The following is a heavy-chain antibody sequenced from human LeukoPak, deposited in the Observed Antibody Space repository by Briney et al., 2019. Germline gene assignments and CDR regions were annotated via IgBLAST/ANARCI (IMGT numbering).Heavy chain of an antibody. V-gene: IGHV4-30-4*08. J-gene: IGHJ6*03. Sequence: PSETLSLTCTVSGGSISSGDYYWSWIRQPPGKGLEWIGYIYYSGSTYYNPSLKSRVTISVDTSKNQFSLKLSSVTAADTAVYYCAGDGYYGSGSPHYMDVWGKGTTVTVSS. CDR3: AGDGYYGSGSPHYMDV. D-gene: IGHD3-10*01. CDR2: IYYSGST. CDR1: GGSISSGDYY.